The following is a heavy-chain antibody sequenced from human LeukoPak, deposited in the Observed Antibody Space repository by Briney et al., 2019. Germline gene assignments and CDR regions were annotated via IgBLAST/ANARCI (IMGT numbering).Heavy chain of an antibody. V-gene: IGHV3-30*18. CDR1: GFTSSRYG. Sequence: GGSLRLSCAASGFTSSRYGMHWVRQAPGKGLEWVAAISYDGSKKYYVDSVKGRFTISRDNSKNTLYLQMNSLRAEDTAVYYCAKGVATIQDYWGQGTLVTVSS. CDR2: ISYDGSKK. D-gene: IGHD5-12*01. CDR3: AKGVATIQDY. J-gene: IGHJ4*02.